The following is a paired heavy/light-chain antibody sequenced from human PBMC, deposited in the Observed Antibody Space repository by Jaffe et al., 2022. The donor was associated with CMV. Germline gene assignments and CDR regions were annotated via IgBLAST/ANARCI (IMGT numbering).Heavy chain of an antibody. D-gene: IGHD1-20*01. CDR2: SFYSGNT. J-gene: IGHJ6*03. Sequence: VQLQESGPGLVKPSETLSLTCTVSGGSIGSYYWSWIRQPPGKGLEWIGYSFYSGNTNYNPSLKSRVTISVDTSKNQFSLKLTSVTAADTAVYFCAHTSHLTSQYKYYYLDVWGKGTTVTVSS. CDR1: GGSIGSYY. V-gene: IGHV4-59*08. CDR3: AHTSHLTSQYKYYYLDV.
Light chain of an antibody. Sequence: EIVLTQSPGILSLSPGDRATLSCRASQSVSSTYLAWYQQKPGQAPRLLLYGASTRAAGIPDRFSGSGSGADFTLIINGLEPEDFAVYYCQHYDRSLTFGGGTKVEI. CDR3: QHYDRSLT. V-gene: IGKV3-20*01. CDR1: QSVSSTY. CDR2: GAS. J-gene: IGKJ4*01.